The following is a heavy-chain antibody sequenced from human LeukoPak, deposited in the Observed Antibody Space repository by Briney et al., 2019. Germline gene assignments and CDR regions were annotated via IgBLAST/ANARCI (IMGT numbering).Heavy chain of an antibody. CDR3: ARRPERIMITFGGVIDLPGFDY. CDR2: IKQDGSEK. J-gene: IGHJ4*02. Sequence: GGSLRLSCAASGFTFSSYWMSWVRQAPGKGLEWVANIKQDGSEKYYVDSVKGRFTISRDNAKNSLYLQMNSLRAEDTAVYYCARRPERIMITFGGVIDLPGFDYWGQGTLVTVSS. D-gene: IGHD3-16*02. V-gene: IGHV3-7*01. CDR1: GFTFSSYW.